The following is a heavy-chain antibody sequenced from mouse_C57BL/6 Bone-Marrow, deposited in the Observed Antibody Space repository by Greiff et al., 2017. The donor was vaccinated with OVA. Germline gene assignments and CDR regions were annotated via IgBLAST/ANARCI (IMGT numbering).Heavy chain of an antibody. Sequence: VQLQQSGPELVKPGASVKISCKASGYAFSSSWMNWVKQRPGKGLEWIGRIYPGDGDTTYNGKFKGKATLTADKTSSTAYMQRSSLTSEDSAVYFCARRLGNYWGQGTTLTVSS. D-gene: IGHD4-1*01. J-gene: IGHJ2*01. CDR3: ARRLGNY. CDR1: GYAFSSSW. CDR2: IYPGDGDT. V-gene: IGHV1-82*01.